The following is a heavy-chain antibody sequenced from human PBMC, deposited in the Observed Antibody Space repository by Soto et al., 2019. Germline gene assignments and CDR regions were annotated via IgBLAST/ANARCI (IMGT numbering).Heavy chain of an antibody. CDR1: GGSFSGYY. Sequence: PSETLSLTCAVYGGSFSGYYWSWIRQPPGKGLEWIGEINHSGSTNYNPSLKSRVTISVDTSKNQFSLKLSSMTAADTAVYYCARGLRRNYCDSSGYNDYWGQGTLVTVSS. V-gene: IGHV4-34*01. CDR2: INHSGST. J-gene: IGHJ4*02. CDR3: ARGLRRNYCDSSGYNDY. D-gene: IGHD3-22*01.